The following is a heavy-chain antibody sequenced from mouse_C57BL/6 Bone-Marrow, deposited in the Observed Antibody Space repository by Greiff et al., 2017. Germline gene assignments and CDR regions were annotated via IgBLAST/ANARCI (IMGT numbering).Heavy chain of an antibody. CDR3: ARKLPYYGSSYLYWYFDV. Sequence: QVQLQQPGAELVKPGASVKMSCKASGYTFTSYWITWVKQRPGQGLEWIGDIYPGSGSTNYNEKFKGKATLTVDTSSSTAYMQLSSLTSEDSAVYYGARKLPYYGSSYLYWYFDVWGTGTTVTVSS. V-gene: IGHV1-55*01. J-gene: IGHJ1*03. D-gene: IGHD1-1*01. CDR1: GYTFTSYW. CDR2: IYPGSGST.